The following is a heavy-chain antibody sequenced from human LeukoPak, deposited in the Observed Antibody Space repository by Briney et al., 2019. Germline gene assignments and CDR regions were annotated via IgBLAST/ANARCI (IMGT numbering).Heavy chain of an antibody. D-gene: IGHD6-19*01. CDR1: GGSFSGYY. Sequence: PSETLSLTCAVYGGSFSGYYWSWIRQPPGKGLEWIGEINHSGSTNYNPSLKSRVTISVDTSKNQFSLKLSSVTAADTAVYYCARVKTFGLAVAGVDWGQGTLVTVSS. V-gene: IGHV4-34*01. CDR2: INHSGST. J-gene: IGHJ4*02. CDR3: ARVKTFGLAVAGVD.